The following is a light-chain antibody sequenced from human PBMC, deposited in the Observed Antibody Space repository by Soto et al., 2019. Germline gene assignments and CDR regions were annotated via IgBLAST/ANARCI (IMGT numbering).Light chain of an antibody. CDR3: SSYTSSSTWV. V-gene: IGLV2-14*01. CDR2: EVS. CDR1: SSDVGGYNY. J-gene: IGLJ3*02. Sequence: QSALTQPASVSGSPGQSITISCTGTSSDVGGYNYVSWYQHHPVKAPKLMIYEVSNRPSGVSDRFSGSRSGNTASLTISGLQAEDESDYYCSSYTSSSTWVFGGGTKVTVL.